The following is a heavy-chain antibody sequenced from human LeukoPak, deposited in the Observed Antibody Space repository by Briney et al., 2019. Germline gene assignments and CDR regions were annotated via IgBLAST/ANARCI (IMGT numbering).Heavy chain of an antibody. CDR1: GDSISDTGSY. CDR3: ARALAVRGVRLYYFDF. J-gene: IGHJ4*02. Sequence: SETLSLTCTVSGDSISDTGSYWGWVRQPPGKRLEWIGNVFYSGTTYYNPSLKSRVLISIDTSKRQFSLKVNSVTAADTAVYYCARALAVRGVRLYYFDFWGQGTLVTVSS. D-gene: IGHD3-10*01. V-gene: IGHV4-39*07. CDR2: VFYSGTT.